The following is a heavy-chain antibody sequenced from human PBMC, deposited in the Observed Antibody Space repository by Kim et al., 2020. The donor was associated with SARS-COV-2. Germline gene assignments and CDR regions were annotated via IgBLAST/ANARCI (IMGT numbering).Heavy chain of an antibody. CDR1: EFTFSNYW. CDR3: ARVRGSGWYFDY. D-gene: IGHD6-19*01. Sequence: GGSLRLSCAASEFTFSNYWMIWVRQAPGKGLEWVANIKKDGSERFYVDSVKGRFTISRDNAKNSLYLQMNSLRAEDTAVYYCARVRGSGWYFDYFGQGNL. CDR2: IKKDGSER. V-gene: IGHV3-7*01. J-gene: IGHJ4*02.